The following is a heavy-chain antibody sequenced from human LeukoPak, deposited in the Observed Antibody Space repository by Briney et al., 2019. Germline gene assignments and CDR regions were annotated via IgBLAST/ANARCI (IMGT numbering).Heavy chain of an antibody. CDR2: IYYSGST. CDR3: ARDLGLTDYYGSGSHNWFDP. J-gene: IGHJ5*02. D-gene: IGHD3-10*01. CDR1: GGSISSSSYY. Sequence: SETLSLTCTVSGGSISSSSYYWGWIRQPPGKGLEWIGSIYYSGSTYYNPSLKSRVTISVDTSKNQFSLKLSSVTAADTAVYYCARDLGLTDYYGSGSHNWFDPWGQGTLVTVSS. V-gene: IGHV4-39*07.